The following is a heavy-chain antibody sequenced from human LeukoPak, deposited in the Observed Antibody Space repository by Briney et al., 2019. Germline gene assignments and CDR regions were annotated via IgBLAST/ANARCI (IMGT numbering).Heavy chain of an antibody. D-gene: IGHD2-8*01. V-gene: IGHV4-39*07. CDR3: ATDHASSNGVGSYFDY. Sequence: KTSETLSLTCTVSGAFTSSRSHYWGWIRQPPGQRLEWIGSNYYSGSTYYNLSLQSRVTISIDTSKDQFSLRLNSVTAADTAVYYCATDHASSNGVGSYFDYWGQGTLVTVSS. J-gene: IGHJ4*02. CDR1: GAFTSSRSHY. CDR2: NYYSGST.